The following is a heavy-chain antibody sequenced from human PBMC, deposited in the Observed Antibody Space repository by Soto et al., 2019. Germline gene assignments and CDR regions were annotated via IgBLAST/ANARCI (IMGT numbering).Heavy chain of an antibody. CDR3: ARDKYSGGGFDY. CDR2: IWYDGSNK. D-gene: IGHD4-17*01. J-gene: IGHJ4*02. V-gene: IGHV3-33*01. CDR1: GFTFSSYG. Sequence: QVQLVESGGGVVQPGRCLRLSCAASGFTFSSYGMHWVRQAPGKGLAWVAVIWYDGSNKYYADSVKGRFTISRDNSKNTLYLQMNSLRAEDTAVYYCARDKYSGGGFDYWGQGTLVTVSS.